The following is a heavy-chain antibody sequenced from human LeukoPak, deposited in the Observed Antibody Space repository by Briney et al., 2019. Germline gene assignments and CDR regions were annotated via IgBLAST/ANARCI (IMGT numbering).Heavy chain of an antibody. CDR2: INPNSGGT. CDR1: GYTFTGYY. V-gene: IGHV1-2*02. D-gene: IGHD4/OR15-4a*01. CDR3: ARTMGGDFDY. J-gene: IGHJ4*01. Sequence: SSVKVSCKASGYTFTGYYMHWVRQAPGQGLEWVGLINPNSGGTNYAQKFHGRVTMTRDTSISTAYMGLSRLRSDDTAVYYCARTMGGDFDYWGQGTLVTVSS.